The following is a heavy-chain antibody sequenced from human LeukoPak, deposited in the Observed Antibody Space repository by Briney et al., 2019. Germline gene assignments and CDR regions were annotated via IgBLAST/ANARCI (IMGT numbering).Heavy chain of an antibody. CDR1: GFSFTTNW. Sequence: GGSLRLSCAASGFSFTTNWMHWVRQTPGKRLEWVAELNEDGTVKYYVDSVKGRFTISRDNAKNSLYLQLNRLRAEDTGVYFCANVPRSTVSYWGRGTLVTVSS. D-gene: IGHD1-14*01. CDR2: LNEDGTVK. J-gene: IGHJ4*02. V-gene: IGHV3-7*01. CDR3: ANVPRSTVSY.